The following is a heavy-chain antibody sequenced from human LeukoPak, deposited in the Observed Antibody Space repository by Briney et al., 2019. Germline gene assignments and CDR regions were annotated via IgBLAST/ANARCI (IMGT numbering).Heavy chain of an antibody. D-gene: IGHD3-16*01. V-gene: IGHV3-23*01. CDR2: VSPSSSTT. Sequence: GGSLRVSCAASGFSFSSYSMSWVRQAPGKGLEWVSTVSPSSSTTLYTDSVKGRFAISRDNSKNTLYLQMNSLRDEDTAIYYCAKDRLGGNNWFDPWGQGTLVTVSS. J-gene: IGHJ5*02. CDR1: GFSFSSYS. CDR3: AKDRLGGNNWFDP.